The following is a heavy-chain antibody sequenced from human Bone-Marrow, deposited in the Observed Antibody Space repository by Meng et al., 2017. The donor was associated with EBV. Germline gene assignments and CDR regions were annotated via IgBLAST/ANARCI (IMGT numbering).Heavy chain of an antibody. J-gene: IGHJ4*02. CDR2: IYHSGST. CDR1: GGSLSSGGYP. CDR3: ASSDCSSTSCYPRY. D-gene: IGHD2-2*01. Sequence: ESGSVMVNPSQPLSLTCAVSGGSLSSGGYPWSWIRQPPGKGLEWIGYIYHSGSTYYNPSLKSQVTISVDRSKNQFSLKLSSVTAADTAVYYCASSDCSSTSCYPRYWGQGTLVTVSS. V-gene: IGHV4-30-2*01.